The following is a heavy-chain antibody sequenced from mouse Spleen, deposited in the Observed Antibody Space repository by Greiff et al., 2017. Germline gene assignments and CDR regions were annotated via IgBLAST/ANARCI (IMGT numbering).Heavy chain of an antibody. CDR2: ISSGGDNT. V-gene: IGHV5-9-3*01. J-gene: IGHJ2*01. Sequence: EVQRVESGGGLVKLGGSLKLSCAASGFTFSSYAMSWVRQTPEKRLEWVATISSGGDNTYYPDSVKGRFTISRDNAKNTLYLQMSSLKSEDTAMYYCARRGNYYFDYWGQGTTLTVSS. D-gene: IGHD2-1*01. CDR1: GFTFSSYA. CDR3: ARRGNYYFDY.